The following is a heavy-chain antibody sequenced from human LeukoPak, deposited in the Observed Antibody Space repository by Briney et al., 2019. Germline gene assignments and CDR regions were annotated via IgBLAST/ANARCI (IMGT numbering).Heavy chain of an antibody. Sequence: SETLSLTCAVYGGSFSGYFWTWIRQPPGKGLEWIGEINHSGSTDYNPSLKGRVTISVDTSKNQFSLKVSSVTAADTAVYYCARDSGTTGEVKFDPWGQGTLVTVSS. D-gene: IGHD3-10*01. V-gene: IGHV4-34*01. CDR1: GGSFSGYF. J-gene: IGHJ5*02. CDR3: ARDSGTTGEVKFDP. CDR2: INHSGST.